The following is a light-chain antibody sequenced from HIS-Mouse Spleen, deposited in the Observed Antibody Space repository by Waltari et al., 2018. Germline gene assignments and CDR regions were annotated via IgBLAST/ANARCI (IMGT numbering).Light chain of an antibody. CDR2: DDS. CDR3: QVWDSSSDHVV. CDR1: NIGSKS. V-gene: IGLV3-21*03. J-gene: IGLJ2*01. Sequence: SYVLTQQPSASVAPGKTARITCGGNNIGSKSVHWYQQKPGQAPALVVYDDSDRPSGIPERFSGSNSGNTATLTISRVEAGDEADYYCQVWDSSSDHVVFGGGTKLTVL.